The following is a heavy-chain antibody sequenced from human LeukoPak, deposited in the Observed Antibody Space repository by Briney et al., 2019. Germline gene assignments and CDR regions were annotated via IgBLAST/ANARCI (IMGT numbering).Heavy chain of an antibody. D-gene: IGHD3-22*01. CDR2: ITGSGGNT. CDR3: AKGSYYDSSGTYYFDY. Sequence: GSLRLSCAASGFIFSSYSMSWVRQAPGMGLEWVSVITGSGGNTYYADSVKGRFTISRDNSKNTLYLQMNSLRAEDTALYYCAKGSYYDSSGTYYFDYWGQGTLVTVSS. J-gene: IGHJ4*02. V-gene: IGHV3-23*01. CDR1: GFIFSSYS.